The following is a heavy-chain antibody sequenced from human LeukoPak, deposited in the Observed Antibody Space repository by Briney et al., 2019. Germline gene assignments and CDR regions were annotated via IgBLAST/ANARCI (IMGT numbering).Heavy chain of an antibody. CDR1: GYTFTSYG. CDR3: ASATLLGIPAASLGSAFDI. Sequence: ASVKVSCKASGYTFTSYGISWVRQAPGQGLEWVGWISAHNGNTNYAQKLQGRVTMTTDTSTSTAYMELRSLRSDDTAVYYGASATLLGIPAASLGSAFDIWGQGTMVTVSS. D-gene: IGHD2-2*01. V-gene: IGHV1-18*01. J-gene: IGHJ3*02. CDR2: ISAHNGNT.